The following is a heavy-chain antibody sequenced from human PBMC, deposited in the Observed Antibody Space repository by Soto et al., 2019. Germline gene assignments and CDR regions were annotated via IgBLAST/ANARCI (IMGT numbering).Heavy chain of an antibody. J-gene: IGHJ5*02. CDR3: ARLRWETENNWFDP. D-gene: IGHD4-17*01. CDR2: IYYSGST. Sequence: SETLSLTCTVSGGSISSYYWSWIRQPPGKGLEWIGYIYYSGSTNYNPSLKSRVTISVDTSKNQFSLKLSSVTAADTAVYFCARLRWETENNWFDPWGQGALVTVS. CDR1: GGSISSYY. V-gene: IGHV4-59*01.